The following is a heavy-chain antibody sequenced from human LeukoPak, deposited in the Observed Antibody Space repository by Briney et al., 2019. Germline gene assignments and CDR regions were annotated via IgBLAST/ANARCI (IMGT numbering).Heavy chain of an antibody. D-gene: IGHD2-8*01. Sequence: QSGGSLRLSCVASGFTFSTYTMNWIRQAPGKGLEWVSGSIGSGGSAFYADSVKGRFSISRDTSKNTLFLHMNNLRAGDTAVYYCAKDRLLDGVWPLDYWGQGTLVTVSS. V-gene: IGHV3-23*01. CDR2: SIGSGGSA. CDR3: AKDRLLDGVWPLDY. CDR1: GFTFSTYT. J-gene: IGHJ4*02.